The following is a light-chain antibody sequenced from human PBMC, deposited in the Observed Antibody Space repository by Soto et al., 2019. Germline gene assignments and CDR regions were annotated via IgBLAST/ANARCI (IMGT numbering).Light chain of an antibody. CDR2: DVS. V-gene: IGLV2-14*01. J-gene: IGLJ1*01. Sequence: QSALTQPASVSGSPEQSIAISCTGTSSDVGGYKYVSWYQQHPGKAPKLMIYDVSNRPSGVSDRFSGSKSGNTASLTISGLQAEDEADYYCTSYTSSSTYVFGTGAKVTVL. CDR3: TSYTSSSTYV. CDR1: SSDVGGYKY.